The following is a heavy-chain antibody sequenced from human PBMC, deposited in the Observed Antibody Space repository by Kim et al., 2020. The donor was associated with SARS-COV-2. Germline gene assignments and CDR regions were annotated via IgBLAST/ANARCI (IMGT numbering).Heavy chain of an antibody. J-gene: IGHJ4*02. CDR3: ARYSGNYYGSGSERGFDY. D-gene: IGHD3-10*01. Sequence: QGRVTMTRDTSTSTVYMELSSLRSEDTAVYYCARYSGNYYGSGSERGFDYWGQGTLVTVSS. V-gene: IGHV1-46*01.